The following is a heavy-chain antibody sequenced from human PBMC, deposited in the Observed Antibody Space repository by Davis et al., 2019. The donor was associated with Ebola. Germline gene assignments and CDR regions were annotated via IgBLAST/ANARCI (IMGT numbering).Heavy chain of an antibody. Sequence: GESLKISCAASGFTFSGSAMHWVRQASGKGLEWVGRIRSKANSYATAYAASVKGRFTISRDDSKNTAYLQMNSLKTEDTAVYYCGGLRFLELDGIDPWGQGTLVTVSS. J-gene: IGHJ5*02. D-gene: IGHD3-3*01. CDR3: GGLRFLELDGIDP. CDR1: GFTFSGSA. CDR2: IRSKANSYAT. V-gene: IGHV3-73*01.